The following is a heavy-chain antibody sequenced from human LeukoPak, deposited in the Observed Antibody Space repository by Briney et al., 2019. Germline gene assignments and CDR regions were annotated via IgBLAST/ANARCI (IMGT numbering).Heavy chain of an antibody. D-gene: IGHD6-6*01. V-gene: IGHV4-4*07. CDR1: GGSISSSY. CDR3: ARLGYSSSSTGYYYYMDV. J-gene: IGHJ6*03. Sequence: SETLSLTCTVSGGSISSSYWSWIRQPAGKGLEWIGRIYTSGTTSYNPSLKSRVSISVDKSKNQLSLKVSSVTAADTAVYYCARLGYSSSSTGYYYYMDVRGQGTTVTVSS. CDR2: IYTSGTT.